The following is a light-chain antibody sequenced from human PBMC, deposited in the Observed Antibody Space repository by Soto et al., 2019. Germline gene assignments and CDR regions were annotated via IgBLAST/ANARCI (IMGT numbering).Light chain of an antibody. J-gene: IGKJ1*01. CDR2: GAS. V-gene: IGKV3-20*01. CDR3: QQYGTSPWT. CDR1: QSVNSNF. Sequence: EIVLTQSPGTLSLSTGDRATLSCRASQSVNSNFLAWYQQNPGQAPRLLIYGASSRATGIPDTFSGSGSGTDFTLTISRLEPGDVAVYYCQQYGTSPWTFGQGTKVDIK.